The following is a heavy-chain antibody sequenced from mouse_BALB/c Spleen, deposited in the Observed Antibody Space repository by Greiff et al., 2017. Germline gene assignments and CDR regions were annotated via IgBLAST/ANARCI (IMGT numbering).Heavy chain of an antibody. CDR2: ISSGGSYT. J-gene: IGHJ4*01. D-gene: IGHD1-1*01. CDR1: GFTFSSYG. CDR3: ARHQDYGYAMDY. Sequence: EGMLVESGGDLVKPGGSLKLSCAASGFTFSSYGMSWVRQTPDKRLEWVATISSGGSYTYYPDSVKGRFTISRDNAKNTLYLQMSSLKSEDTAMYYCARHQDYGYAMDYWGQGTSVTVSS. V-gene: IGHV5-6*01.